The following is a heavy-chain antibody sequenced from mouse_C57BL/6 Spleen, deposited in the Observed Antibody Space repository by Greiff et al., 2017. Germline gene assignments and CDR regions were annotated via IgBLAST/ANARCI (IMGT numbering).Heavy chain of an antibody. D-gene: IGHD1-1*01. Sequence: QVQLQQPGAELVKPGASVKLSCKASGYTFTSYWMHWVKQRPGRGLEWIGRIDPNSGGTKYNEKFKGKATFTADTSSNTASMQLSSLTTEDAGIYYCARSSFITTVSAPFAYWGQGTLVTVAA. CDR1: GYTFTSYW. J-gene: IGHJ3*01. V-gene: IGHV1-72*04. CDR2: IDPNSGGT. CDR3: ARSSFITTVSAPFAY.